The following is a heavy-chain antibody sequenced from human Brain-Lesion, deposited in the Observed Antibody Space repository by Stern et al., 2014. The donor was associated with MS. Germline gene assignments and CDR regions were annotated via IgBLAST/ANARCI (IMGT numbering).Heavy chain of an antibody. Sequence: EVQLVESGAEVKKPGESLKISCKGSGYRFTSNWIGWGRQVPGKGLEWLGIIWPGDSDTRSSPSFQGQVTISADKSISTAYLQWSSLQASDTAMYYCARRGDSSSSGFDYWGQGTLVIVSS. CDR2: IWPGDSDT. J-gene: IGHJ4*02. CDR1: GYRFTSNW. CDR3: ARRGDSSSSGFDY. V-gene: IGHV5-51*01. D-gene: IGHD6-6*01.